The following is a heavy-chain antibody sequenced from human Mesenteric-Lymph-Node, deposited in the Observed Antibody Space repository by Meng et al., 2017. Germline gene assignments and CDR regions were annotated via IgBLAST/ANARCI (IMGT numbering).Heavy chain of an antibody. CDR2: IYYSGTT. CDR1: GGSISSSSYY. V-gene: IGHV4-39*06. D-gene: IGHD3-22*01. CDR3: ARVPGDSSELDAFGI. J-gene: IGHJ3*02. Sequence: GSLRLSCTVSGGSISSSSYYWGWIRQPPGKGLEWIGSIYYSGTTYYNPSLESRVTISVDTSKNQFTLKLNSVTAADTAVYYCARVPGDSSELDAFGIWGQGKKV.